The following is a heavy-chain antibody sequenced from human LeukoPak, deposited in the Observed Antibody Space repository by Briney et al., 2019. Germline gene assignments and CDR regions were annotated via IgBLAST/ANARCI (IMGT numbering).Heavy chain of an antibody. V-gene: IGHV3-48*03. CDR2: ISSTDNTI. J-gene: IGHJ4*02. CDR1: GFTFSDYE. CDR3: AREGSGCAFDD. D-gene: IGHD6-19*01. Sequence: GGSLRLSCAASGFTFSDYEMNWVRQAPGKGLEWVSYISSTDNTIYYADSVKGRFTISRDNAMNSLYLQMTSLRAEDTALYYCAREGSGCAFDDWGQGTLVTVSS.